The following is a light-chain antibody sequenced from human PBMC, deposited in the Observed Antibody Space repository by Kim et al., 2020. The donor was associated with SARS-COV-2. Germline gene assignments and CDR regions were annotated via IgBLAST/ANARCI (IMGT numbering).Light chain of an antibody. CDR3: GTWDNSLSAGV. Sequence: QSVLTQPPSMSAAPGQKVTISCSGSNSNIGNNYVSWYQQLPGTAPKLLIYDNNRRPSGIPDRFSGSKSGTSATLGITGLQTGDEADYYCGTWDNSLSAGVFGGGTRLTVL. J-gene: IGLJ3*02. CDR1: NSNIGNNY. CDR2: DNN. V-gene: IGLV1-51*01.